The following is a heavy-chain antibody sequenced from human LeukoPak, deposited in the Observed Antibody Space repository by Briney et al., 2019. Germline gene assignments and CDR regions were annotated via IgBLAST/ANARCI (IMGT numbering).Heavy chain of an antibody. V-gene: IGHV1-46*01. D-gene: IGHD1-1*01. Sequence: ASVKVSFTASGYSFTSYKMHWVRHAHGQGLDWMGIINPSDGWTSYAQNFQGRVTMTRDTSTSTVYMELSSLRAEDTAVYYCARDSSNWATEVWGQGVTVT. J-gene: IGHJ6*01. CDR1: GYSFTSYK. CDR3: ARDSSNWATEV. CDR2: INPSDGWT.